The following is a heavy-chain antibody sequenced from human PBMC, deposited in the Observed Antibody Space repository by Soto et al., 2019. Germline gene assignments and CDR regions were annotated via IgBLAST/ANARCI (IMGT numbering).Heavy chain of an antibody. CDR3: AKRRGAGGHFDY. D-gene: IGHD2-15*01. Sequence: GGSLRLSCGASGFTFSGYAMGWVRQGPGKGLEWVAVVSIGGSTHYADSVRGRFTISRDNSKNTLSLQMNSLTAEDTAVYFCAKRRGAGGHFDYWGQGALVTVSS. J-gene: IGHJ4*02. V-gene: IGHV3-23*01. CDR1: GFTFSGYA. CDR2: VSIGGST.